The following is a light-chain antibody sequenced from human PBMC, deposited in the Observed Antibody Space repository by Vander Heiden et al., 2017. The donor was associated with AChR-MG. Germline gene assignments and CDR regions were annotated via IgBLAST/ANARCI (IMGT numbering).Light chain of an antibody. J-gene: IGKJ3*01. Sequence: DIVMSQSPLSLPVTPGESASISCRSSQSLLHGDGYNYLDWYLQKPGQSPQLLIYLGSNRASGVPDRFSGSGSGTDFTLKISRVEAEDVGVYYCMQVLQSVTFGHGTKVDIK. CDR3: MQVLQSVT. V-gene: IGKV2-28*01. CDR2: LGS. CDR1: QSLLHGDGYNY.